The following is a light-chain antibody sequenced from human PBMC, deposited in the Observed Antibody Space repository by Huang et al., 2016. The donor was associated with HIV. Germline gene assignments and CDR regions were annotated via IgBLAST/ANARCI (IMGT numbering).Light chain of an antibody. Sequence: EIVMTQSPATLSVSPGETATLSCRASQGVAANLAWYQQKPGQAPRLLIYGASTRATGIPARFSGSGSGTEFTLTISSLQSEDVAVYYCQQDNSWPLTFGGGTKVEIK. CDR1: QGVAAN. CDR2: GAS. J-gene: IGKJ4*01. V-gene: IGKV3-15*01. CDR3: QQDNSWPLT.